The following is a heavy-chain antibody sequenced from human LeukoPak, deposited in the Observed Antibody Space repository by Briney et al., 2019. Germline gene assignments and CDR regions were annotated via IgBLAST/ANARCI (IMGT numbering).Heavy chain of an antibody. CDR2: TVGGGDGT. D-gene: IGHD3-22*01. V-gene: IGHV3-23*01. Sequence: GGSLRLSCAASGFTFSSTSMSWVRQAPGKGLEWVAVTVGGGDGTYYADSVKGRFTISRDNSKNTLYVQVNSLGTEDTAAYYCAKGSYYDSSGSFYFDYWGQGTLVTVSS. CDR3: AKGSYYDSSGSFYFDY. CDR1: GFTFSSTS. J-gene: IGHJ4*02.